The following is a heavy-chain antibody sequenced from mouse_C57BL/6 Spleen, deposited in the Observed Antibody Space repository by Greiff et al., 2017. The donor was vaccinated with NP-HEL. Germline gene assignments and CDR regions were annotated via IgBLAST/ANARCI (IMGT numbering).Heavy chain of an antibody. CDR1: GYTFTSYW. Sequence: QVQLHQSGTELVKPGASVKLSCKASGYTFTSYWMHWVKQRPGQGLEWIGNINPSNGGTNYNEKFKSKATLTVDKSSSTAYMQLSSLTSEDSAVYYCARGWLLWGWYFDVWGTGTTVTVSS. J-gene: IGHJ1*03. CDR2: INPSNGGT. V-gene: IGHV1-53*01. D-gene: IGHD1-1*02. CDR3: ARGWLLWGWYFDV.